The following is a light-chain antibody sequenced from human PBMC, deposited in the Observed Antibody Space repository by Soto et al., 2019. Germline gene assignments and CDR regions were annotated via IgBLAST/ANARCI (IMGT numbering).Light chain of an antibody. CDR1: QSVSSL. Sequence: EIVLTPSPGTLSLSPGERATLSSRASQSVSSLLAWYLQRPGQAPRLLIYGASNRASGISDRFSGSGSGTDFTLTIYRLEPEDFAVYYCQQYDTSPWTFGQGTKVDIK. CDR3: QQYDTSPWT. V-gene: IGKV3-20*01. J-gene: IGKJ1*01. CDR2: GAS.